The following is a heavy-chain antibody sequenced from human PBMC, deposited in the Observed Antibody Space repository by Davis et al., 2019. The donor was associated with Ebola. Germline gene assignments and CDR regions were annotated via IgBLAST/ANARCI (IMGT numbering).Heavy chain of an antibody. CDR3: AKRKLWLDY. CDR2: ISYDGSNK. CDR1: GFTFSSYG. D-gene: IGHD3-10*01. J-gene: IGHJ4*02. Sequence: GESLKISCAASGFTFSSYGMHWVRQAPGKGLEWVAVISYDGSNKYYADSVKGRFTISRDNSKNTLYLQMNSLRAEDTAVYYCAKRKLWLDYWGQGTLVTVSS. V-gene: IGHV3-30*18.